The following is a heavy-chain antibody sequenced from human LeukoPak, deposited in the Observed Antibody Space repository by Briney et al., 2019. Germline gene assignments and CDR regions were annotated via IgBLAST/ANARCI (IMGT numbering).Heavy chain of an antibody. D-gene: IGHD2-2*02. CDR3: AKSGCSGTSCYSILSGWLDP. CDR2: ISNSGGTT. CDR1: GFTFSNYA. Sequence: GGSLRLSCAASGFTFSNYALNWVRQAPGKGLEWVSGISNSGGTTYYADSVKGRFTISRDNSKNTLYLQMNSLRAEDTAVYYCAKSGCSGTSCYSILSGWLDPWGQGTLVTVSS. J-gene: IGHJ5*02. V-gene: IGHV3-23*01.